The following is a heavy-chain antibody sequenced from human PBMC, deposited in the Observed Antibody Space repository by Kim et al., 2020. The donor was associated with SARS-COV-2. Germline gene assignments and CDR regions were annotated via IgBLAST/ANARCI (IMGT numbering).Heavy chain of an antibody. J-gene: IGHJ4*02. D-gene: IGHD3-16*01. Sequence: YADSVKCRFTISRDNSKNTVYLQMNSLRVEDTAVYFCARDRGGTGAVFDYWGQGTLVTVSS. V-gene: IGHV3-53*01. CDR3: ARDRGGTGAVFDY.